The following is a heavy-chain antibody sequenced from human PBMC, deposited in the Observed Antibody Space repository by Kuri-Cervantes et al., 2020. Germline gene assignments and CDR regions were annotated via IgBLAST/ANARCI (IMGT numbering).Heavy chain of an antibody. D-gene: IGHD6-19*01. CDR1: GYTLTDLS. Sequence: ASVKVSCKVSGYTLTDLSMHWVRQAPGKGLEWMGWMNPNSGNTGYAQKFQGRVTMTRNTSISTAYMELSSLRSEDTAVYYCARGQWRALADFDYWGQGTLVTVSS. V-gene: IGHV1-8*01. CDR2: MNPNSGNT. CDR3: ARGQWRALADFDY. J-gene: IGHJ4*02.